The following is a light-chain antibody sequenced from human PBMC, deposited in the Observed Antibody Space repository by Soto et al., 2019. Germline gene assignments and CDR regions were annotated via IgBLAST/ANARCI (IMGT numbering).Light chain of an antibody. J-gene: IGLJ3*02. CDR1: SSNIGAGYH. Sequence: QSVLTQPPSVSGAPGQTVTISCPGSSSNIGAGYHVHWYMQLPGKAPKLLIFGNTNRPSGVPDRFSGSRSGSSASLAISGLQAEDEADYYCQTYDKSLGGWVFGGWTKLTVL. CDR2: GNT. V-gene: IGLV1-40*01. CDR3: QTYDKSLGGWV.